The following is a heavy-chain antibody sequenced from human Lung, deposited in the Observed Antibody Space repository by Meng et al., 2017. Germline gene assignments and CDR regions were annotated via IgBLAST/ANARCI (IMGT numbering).Heavy chain of an antibody. D-gene: IGHD1-1*01. J-gene: IGHJ4*02. CDR3: ATAHDRAGFPFEY. CDR1: GGSISSTNW. Sequence: QVQLQESGPGLVKPSGPLSLTCAVSGGSISSTNWWSWVRQSPGKGLEWIGEIHHSGNTNYNPSLKTRVTISVDKSKNQFSLRLSSVTAADTAVYYCATAHDRAGFPFEYWGQGTLVTVSS. V-gene: IGHV4-4*02. CDR2: IHHSGNT.